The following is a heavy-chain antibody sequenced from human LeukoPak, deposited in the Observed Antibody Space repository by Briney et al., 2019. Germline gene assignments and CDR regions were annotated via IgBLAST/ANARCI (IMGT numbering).Heavy chain of an antibody. CDR3: ATVRSRLNYFDY. J-gene: IGHJ4*02. D-gene: IGHD1-26*01. CDR1: GFTFSSYR. CDR2: IKEDGSEK. Sequence: GGSLRLSCAASGFTFSSYRMSWVRQAPGKGLEWVSNIKEDGSEKYYADSVRGRFTISRDNAKNSLYLQMNGLRAEDTAVYYCATVRSRLNYFDYWGQGTLVTVSS. V-gene: IGHV3-7*01.